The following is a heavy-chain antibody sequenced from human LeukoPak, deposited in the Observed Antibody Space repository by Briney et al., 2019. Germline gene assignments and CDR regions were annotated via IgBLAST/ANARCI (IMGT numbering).Heavy chain of an antibody. Sequence: GGSLRLSCAASGFTFSSYDMSWVRQAPGKGLEWVSRVSGSGGTTYYADSVKGRFTMSRDNSKNTLHLQMNSLRAEDTAVYYCAKGQRFYGEYYFDYWGQGTLVTVSS. D-gene: IGHD4-17*01. CDR1: GFTFSSYD. CDR3: AKGQRFYGEYYFDY. CDR2: VSGSGGTT. J-gene: IGHJ4*02. V-gene: IGHV3-23*01.